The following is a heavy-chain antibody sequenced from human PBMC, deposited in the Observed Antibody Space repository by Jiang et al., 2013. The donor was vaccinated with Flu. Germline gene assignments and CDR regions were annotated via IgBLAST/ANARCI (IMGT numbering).Heavy chain of an antibody. CDR1: GFTFSSYA. Sequence: QLLESGGGLVQPGGSLRLSCAASGFTFSSYAMHWVRQAPGKGLEWVSGIGNNGGPTYYADSVKGRFTISRDNFKNTLYLQMSSLRVEDTAIYYCAKGTRIAAANYEYWGQGTLVTVSS. CDR2: IGNNGGPT. J-gene: IGHJ4*02. D-gene: IGHD6-25*01. V-gene: IGHV3-23*01. CDR3: AKGTRIAAANYEY.